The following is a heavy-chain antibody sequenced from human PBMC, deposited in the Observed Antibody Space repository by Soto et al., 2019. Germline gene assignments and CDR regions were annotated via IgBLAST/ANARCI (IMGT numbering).Heavy chain of an antibody. CDR1: GFSITSFA. D-gene: IGHD1-26*01. J-gene: IGHJ4*02. V-gene: IGHV3-23*01. CDR2: ISASGGST. CDR3: AKVLSSGSYSGALEY. Sequence: GGSLRLSCVASGFSITSFAMSWVRQAPGKGLEWASAISASGGSTYADSVKGRFAISRDNSKNTLYLQMNSLRVEDTAVYYCAKVLSSGSYSGALEYWGQGALVTVSS.